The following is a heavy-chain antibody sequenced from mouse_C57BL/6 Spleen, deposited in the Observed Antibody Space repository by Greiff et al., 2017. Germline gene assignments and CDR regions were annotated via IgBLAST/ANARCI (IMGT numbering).Heavy chain of an antibody. CDR3: ARLGDSNYDYYAMDY. V-gene: IGHV5-6*01. CDR2: ISSGGSYT. CDR1: GFTFSSYG. J-gene: IGHJ4*01. Sequence: EVQLQESGGDLVKPGGSLKLSCAASGFTFSSYGMSWVRQTPDKRLEWVATISSGGSYTYYPDSVKGRFTISRDNAKNTLYLQMSSLKSEDTAMYYCARLGDSNYDYYAMDYWGQGTSVTVSS. D-gene: IGHD2-5*01.